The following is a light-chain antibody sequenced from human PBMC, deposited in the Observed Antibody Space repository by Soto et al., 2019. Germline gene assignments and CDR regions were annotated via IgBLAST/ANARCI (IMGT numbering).Light chain of an antibody. V-gene: IGKV3-20*01. CDR2: ATS. CDR1: QSVSSSY. Sequence: EIVLTQSPGTLSLSPGERATLSCRASQSVSSSYLAWYQQKPGQTPRLLIYATSNRAPGIPDRCSGSGSGTDFTLTISRLEPEDFAVYYCQQYGVSPQTFGQGTTVDIK. CDR3: QQYGVSPQT. J-gene: IGKJ1*01.